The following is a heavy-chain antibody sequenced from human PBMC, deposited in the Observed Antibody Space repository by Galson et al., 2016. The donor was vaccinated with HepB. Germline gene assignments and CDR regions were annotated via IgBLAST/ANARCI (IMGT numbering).Heavy chain of an antibody. CDR3: ARVLYGGKGEIDY. V-gene: IGHV1-46*01. D-gene: IGHD4-23*01. J-gene: IGHJ4*02. Sequence: SCKASEYTFISYHMHWVRQARGQGLEWMGIINPSGGSTSYAQKFQGRVTMTRDTSTSTVYMELSSLSSDDTAVYYCARVLYGGKGEIDYWDQGTLVTVSS. CDR2: INPSGGST. CDR1: EYTFISYH.